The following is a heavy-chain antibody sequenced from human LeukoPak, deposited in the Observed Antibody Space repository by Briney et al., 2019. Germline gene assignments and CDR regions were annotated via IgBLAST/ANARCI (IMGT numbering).Heavy chain of an antibody. CDR2: INSDGSDA. V-gene: IGHV3-74*01. CDR3: AREFYLHSDNYDSGN. D-gene: IGHD3-16*01. CDR1: GFTFSTYW. J-gene: IGHJ4*02. Sequence: QAGGSLRLSCAASGFTFSTYWMHWVRQAPGRGLVWVSRINSDGSDASYADSVKGRFTISRDNAKYTLYLQMNSLRAEDTAVYYCAREFYLHSDNYDSGNWGQGTLVTVSS.